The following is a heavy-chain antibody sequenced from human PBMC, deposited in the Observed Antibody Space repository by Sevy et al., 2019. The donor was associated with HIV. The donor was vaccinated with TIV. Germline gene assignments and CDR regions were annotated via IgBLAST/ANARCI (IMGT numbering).Heavy chain of an antibody. CDR3: ARKEQWLVRDYYYYGMDV. J-gene: IGHJ6*02. CDR2: IIPIFGTA. Sequence: ASVKVSCKASGGTFSSYAISWVRQAPGQGLEWMGGIIPIFGTANYAQKFQGRVTITADESTSTAYMELSSLRSEDTAVYYCARKEQWLVRDYYYYGMDVWGQGTTVTVSS. CDR1: GGTFSSYA. V-gene: IGHV1-69*13. D-gene: IGHD6-19*01.